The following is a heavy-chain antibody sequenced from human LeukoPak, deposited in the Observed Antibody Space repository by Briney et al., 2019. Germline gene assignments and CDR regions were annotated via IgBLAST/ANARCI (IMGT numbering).Heavy chain of an antibody. V-gene: IGHV4-34*01. D-gene: IGHD4-17*01. J-gene: IGHJ4*02. CDR1: GGSFSGYY. CDR2: INHSGST. CDR3: ARGTMTTVTYYFDY. Sequence: SETLSLTCAVYGGSFSGYYWSWIRQPPGKGLEWIGEINHSGSTNYNPSLKSRVTISVDTSKNQFSLKLSSVTAADTAVYYCARGTMTTVTYYFDYWGQGTLVTVPS.